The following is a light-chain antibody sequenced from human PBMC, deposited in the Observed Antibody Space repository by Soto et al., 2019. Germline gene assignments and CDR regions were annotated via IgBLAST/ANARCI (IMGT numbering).Light chain of an antibody. Sequence: QCVLTQPPSVSGAPGQRFTISCTFSTCNIGAVYDVTWYQHLPGTAPKLVIYSNYDRPSGVPDRFSGSTSGTSASLVIRGLQSEDEADYYCAAWDDILNGYVFGGGTKVTVL. V-gene: IGLV1-44*01. CDR1: TCNIGAVYD. CDR3: AAWDDILNGYV. J-gene: IGLJ1*01. CDR2: SNY.